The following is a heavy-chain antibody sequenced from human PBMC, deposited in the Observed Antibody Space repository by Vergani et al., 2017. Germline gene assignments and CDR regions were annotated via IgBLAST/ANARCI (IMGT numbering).Heavy chain of an antibody. J-gene: IGHJ4*02. CDR1: GYTFSNYY. CDR2: INPSGGHT. CDR3: AREDYGILTGYRY. Sequence: QVQVVQSGAEVKKSGASVKVSCKTSGYTFSNYYMHWWRQAPGQGLEWMGIINPSGGHTNYAQTFQGRVTMTRDTSTSTVYMELSSLRSEDTAIYYCAREDYGILTGYRYWGQGTLVTVSA. V-gene: IGHV1-46*03. D-gene: IGHD3-9*01.